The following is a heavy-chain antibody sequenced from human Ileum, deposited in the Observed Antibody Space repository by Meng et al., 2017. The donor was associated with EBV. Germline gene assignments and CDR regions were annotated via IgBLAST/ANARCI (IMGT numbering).Heavy chain of an antibody. D-gene: IGHD3-22*01. V-gene: IGHV1-18*01. CDR1: NYTFISYG. CDR2: ISAYSGNT. CDR3: ARDRRGYFYDTSGFYLY. Sequence: QVQMVQSGAEVKKPGASGKVSCKASNYTFISYGISWVRQAPGQGLEWMGWISAYSGNTNYAQKFQGRVTMTRDTSTSTAYMELTSLTSDDTAVYYCARDRRGYFYDTSGFYLYWGQGTPVTVSS. J-gene: IGHJ4*02.